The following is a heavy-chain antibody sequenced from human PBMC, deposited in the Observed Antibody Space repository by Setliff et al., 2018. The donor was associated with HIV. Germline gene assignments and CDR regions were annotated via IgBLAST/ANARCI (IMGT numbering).Heavy chain of an antibody. J-gene: IGHJ3*02. CDR1: GFTFSNSW. D-gene: IGHD5-18*01. V-gene: IGHV3-74*03. CDR2: INTDGSSA. Sequence: PGGSLRLSCAASGFTFSNSWMHWVRQAPGKGLVWVPRINTDGSSATYADSVKGRFTNSRDNAKNTLYLQMDSLRAEDTAVYYCARDDSNGNTDAFDIWGQGTTVTVSS. CDR3: ARDDSNGNTDAFDI.